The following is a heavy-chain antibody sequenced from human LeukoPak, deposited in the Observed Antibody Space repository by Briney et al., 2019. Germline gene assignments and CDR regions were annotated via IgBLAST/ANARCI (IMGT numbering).Heavy chain of an antibody. CDR3: ARGAVGYSSGWYPDY. J-gene: IGHJ4*02. CDR1: GGSIGSSSYY. CDR2: IYYSGST. Sequence: KSSETLSLTCTVSGGSIGSSSYYWGWIRQPPGKGLEWIGSIYYSGSTYYNPSLKSRVTISVDTSKNQFSLKLSSVTAADTAVYYCARGAVGYSSGWYPDYWGQGTLVTVSS. D-gene: IGHD6-19*01. V-gene: IGHV4-39*07.